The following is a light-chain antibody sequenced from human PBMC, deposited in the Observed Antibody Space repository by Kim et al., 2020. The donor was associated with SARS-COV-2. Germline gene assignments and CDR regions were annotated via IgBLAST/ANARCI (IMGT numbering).Light chain of an antibody. J-gene: IGLJ3*02. V-gene: IGLV7-46*01. CDR3: LLSYNELNWV. CDR2: DVS. Sequence: QTVVTQEHSLTVSPGGTVTLTCGSSTGAVTSGHFPYWFQQKPGQAPRTLIYDVSDKHSWTPARFSGSLLGGKAALTLSGAQPEDEADYYCLLSYNELNWVFCGGTQLTVL. CDR1: TGAVTSGHF.